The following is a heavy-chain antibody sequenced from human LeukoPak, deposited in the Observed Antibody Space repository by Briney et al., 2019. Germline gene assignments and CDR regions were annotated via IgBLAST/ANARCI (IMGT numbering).Heavy chain of an antibody. J-gene: IGHJ6*03. V-gene: IGHV3-21*01. CDR2: ITSSGAYI. D-gene: IGHD5-24*01. Sequence: GGSLRLSCAASGFTFSSYSISWVRQAPGKGLEWVSSITSSGAYIDYADSVKDRFTISRGNAKNSLYLQMNSLRAEDTAVYYCARVTFGATTDNYYFYHMDVWGKGTSVTVSS. CDR1: GFTFSSYS. CDR3: ARVTFGATTDNYYFYHMDV.